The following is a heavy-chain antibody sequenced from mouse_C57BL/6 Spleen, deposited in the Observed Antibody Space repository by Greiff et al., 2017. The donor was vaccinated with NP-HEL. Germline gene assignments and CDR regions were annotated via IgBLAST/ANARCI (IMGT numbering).Heavy chain of an antibody. D-gene: IGHD2-3*01. CDR1: GFSFNTYA. V-gene: IGHV10-1*01. J-gene: IGHJ3*01. Sequence: EVQGVESGGGLVQPKGSLKLSCAASGFSFNTYAMNWVRQAPGKGLEWVARIRSKSNNYATYYADSVKDRFTISRDDSESMLYLQMNNLKTEDTAMYYCVREDGYTWFAYWGQGTLVTVSA. CDR3: VREDGYTWFAY. CDR2: IRSKSNNYAT.